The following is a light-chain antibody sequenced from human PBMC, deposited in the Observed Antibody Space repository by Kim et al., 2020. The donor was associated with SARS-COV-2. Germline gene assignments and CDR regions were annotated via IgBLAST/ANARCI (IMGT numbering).Light chain of an antibody. CDR3: QQYETYSRT. J-gene: IGKJ2*01. CDR2: KAS. Sequence: SASVGDRVTITCRASQNINTWLASYQQKPGKAPKALIYKASSLESEVPSRFSGSGSGTEFFLTIASLQPEDFATYFGQQYETYSRTFGQGTKLEI. V-gene: IGKV1-5*03. CDR1: QNINTW.